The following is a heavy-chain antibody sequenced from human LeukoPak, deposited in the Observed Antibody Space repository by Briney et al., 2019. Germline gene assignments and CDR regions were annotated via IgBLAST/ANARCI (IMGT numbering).Heavy chain of an antibody. J-gene: IGHJ5*02. CDR2: ISSSSSYI. D-gene: IGHD3-22*01. Sequence: GGSLRLSCAASGFTFSSYSMNWVRQAPGKGLEWVLSISSSSSYIYYADSVKGRFTISRDNAKNSLYLQMNSLRAEDTAVYYCARESDSSGYYPNWFDPWGQGTLVTVSS. V-gene: IGHV3-21*01. CDR1: GFTFSSYS. CDR3: ARESDSSGYYPNWFDP.